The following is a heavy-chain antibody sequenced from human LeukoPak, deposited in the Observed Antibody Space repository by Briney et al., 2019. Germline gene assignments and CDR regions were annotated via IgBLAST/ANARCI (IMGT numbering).Heavy chain of an antibody. D-gene: IGHD6-13*01. CDR3: AKDFTDFHGEQQLVPGGPVDP. J-gene: IGHJ5*02. Sequence: PGGSLRLSCAASGFTFSSYDMSWVRQAPGKGPEWVSTISGSGGGTYYADSVKGRFTISRDNSKNTLYLQMNSLRAEDTAVYHCAKDFTDFHGEQQLVPGGPVDPWGQGTLVTVSS. CDR2: ISGSGGGT. CDR1: GFTFSSYD. V-gene: IGHV3-23*01.